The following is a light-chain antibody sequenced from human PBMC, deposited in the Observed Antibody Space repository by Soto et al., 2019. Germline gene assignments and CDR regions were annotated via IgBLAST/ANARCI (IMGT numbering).Light chain of an antibody. J-gene: IGLJ2*01. Sequence: QSVLTQPPSVSAAPGQKVTISCSGNSSNIGNNFVSWYLQPPGAAPKRLIYDNYKRPSGIPDRFSGFKSGTSATLGITGLQTGDEADYYCETWDTSLSAVLFGGGTKLTVL. CDR3: ETWDTSLSAVL. V-gene: IGLV1-51*01. CDR1: SSNIGNNF. CDR2: DNY.